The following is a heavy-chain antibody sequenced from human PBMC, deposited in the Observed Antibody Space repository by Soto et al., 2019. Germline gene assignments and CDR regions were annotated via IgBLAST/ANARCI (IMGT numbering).Heavy chain of an antibody. CDR3: ARSLARVDAFDI. V-gene: IGHV3-21*01. D-gene: IGHD6-6*01. CDR2: ISSSSSYI. CDR1: GFTFSSYS. J-gene: IGHJ3*02. Sequence: EVQLVESGGGLVKPGGSLRLSCAASGFTFSSYSMNWVRQAPGKGLEWVSSISSSSSYIYYADSVKGRFTISRDNAKNSLYLQMNSLRAEDTAVYYCARSLARVDAFDIWGQGTKVTVSS.